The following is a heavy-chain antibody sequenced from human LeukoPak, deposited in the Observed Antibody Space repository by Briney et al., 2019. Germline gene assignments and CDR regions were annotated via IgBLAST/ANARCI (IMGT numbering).Heavy chain of an antibody. CDR3: ARGSQYYDYVWGSYRYYGYYFDY. D-gene: IGHD3-16*02. J-gene: IGHJ4*02. Sequence: SETLSLTCAVYGGSFSGYYWSWIRQPPGKGLEWIGEINHSGSTNYNPSLKSRVTISVDTSKNQFSLKLSSVTAADTAVYYCARGSQYYDYVWGSYRYYGYYFDYWGQGTLVTVSS. CDR1: GGSFSGYY. CDR2: INHSGST. V-gene: IGHV4-34*01.